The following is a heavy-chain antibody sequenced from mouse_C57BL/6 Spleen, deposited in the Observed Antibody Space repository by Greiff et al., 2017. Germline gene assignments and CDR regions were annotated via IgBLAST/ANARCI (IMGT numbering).Heavy chain of an antibody. CDR3: ARRGYDYDDSYFDV. CDR2: IHPNSGST. V-gene: IGHV1-64*01. Sequence: QVQLQQSGAELVKPGASVKLSCKASGYTFTSYWMHWVKQRPGQGLEWIGMIHPNSGSTNYNEKFKSKATLTVDKSSSTAYMQLSSLTSEDSAVYYCARRGYDYDDSYFDVWGTGTTVTVSS. CDR1: GYTFTSYW. J-gene: IGHJ1*03. D-gene: IGHD2-4*01.